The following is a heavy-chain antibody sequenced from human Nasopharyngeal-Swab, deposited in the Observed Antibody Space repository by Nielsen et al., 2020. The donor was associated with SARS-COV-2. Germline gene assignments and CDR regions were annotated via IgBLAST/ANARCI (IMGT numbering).Heavy chain of an antibody. Sequence: WIRQPPGKGLEWIGYIYYGGSTNYNPSLKSRVTISVDTSKNQFSLKLSSVTAADTAVYYCARDGYSSSRTLDYWGQGTLVNVSS. V-gene: IGHV4-59*01. CDR3: ARDGYSSSRTLDY. J-gene: IGHJ4*02. D-gene: IGHD6-13*01. CDR2: IYYGGST.